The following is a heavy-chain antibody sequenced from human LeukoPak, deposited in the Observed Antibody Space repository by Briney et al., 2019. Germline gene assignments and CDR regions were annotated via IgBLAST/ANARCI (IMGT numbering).Heavy chain of an antibody. Sequence: SETLSLTCTVSGASINSSNFYWGWIRQPPGKGLEWIANIYDRGSTYYNPSLKSRVTISVDTSKNQFSLRLSSVTAADTAVYYCARGQKRQWLGRYYFDYWGQGTLVTVSS. D-gene: IGHD6-19*01. CDR3: ARGQKRQWLGRYYFDY. CDR1: GASINSSNFY. CDR2: IYDRGST. J-gene: IGHJ4*02. V-gene: IGHV4-39*01.